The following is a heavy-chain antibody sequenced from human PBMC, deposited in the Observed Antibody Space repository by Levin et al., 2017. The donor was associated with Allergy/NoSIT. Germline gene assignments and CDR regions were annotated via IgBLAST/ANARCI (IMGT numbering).Heavy chain of an antibody. V-gene: IGHV3-74*01. D-gene: IGHD1-26*01. CDR2: TNTDGSTT. J-gene: IGHJ4*02. Sequence: GGSLRLSCAASGFTFSNYWMHWVRQTPGKGLVWVSRTNTDGSTTNYADSVKGRFTISRDNAKNTLYLHMNSLRAEDTAVYYCARALIVGATSGGDYWGQGTLVTVSS. CDR1: GFTFSNYW. CDR3: ARALIVGATSGGDY.